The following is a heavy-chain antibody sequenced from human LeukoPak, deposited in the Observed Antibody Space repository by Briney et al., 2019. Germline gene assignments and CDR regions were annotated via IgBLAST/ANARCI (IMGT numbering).Heavy chain of an antibody. V-gene: IGHV3-23*01. J-gene: IGHJ4*02. CDR1: GFTFSSYA. D-gene: IGHD3-22*01. CDR3: AKDSPGGYDSSGYEWGDY. Sequence: GGSLRLSCAASGFTFSSYAMSWVRQAPGKGLEWVSAISGSGGSTYYADSVKGRFTISRDNSKNTLYLQMNSLRAEDTAVYYCAKDSPGGYDSSGYEWGDYWGQGTLVTVSS. CDR2: ISGSGGST.